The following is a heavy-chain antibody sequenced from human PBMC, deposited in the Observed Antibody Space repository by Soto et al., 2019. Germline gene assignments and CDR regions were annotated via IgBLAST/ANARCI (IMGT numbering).Heavy chain of an antibody. CDR1: GGFLSDSY. D-gene: IGHD3-16*01. CDR2: INHVGGT. V-gene: IGHV4-34*01. J-gene: IGHJ5*02. Sequence: PSETLSLTFAFAGGFLSDSYWTWIRQPPGKGLEWIGEINHVGGTNYNPSLKSRVTMSVDTSQNQFSLRLISVTAAYTAMYFCVRIRYQLPSSVLWLDPWGQGTPVTGSS. CDR3: VRIRYQLPSSVLWLDP.